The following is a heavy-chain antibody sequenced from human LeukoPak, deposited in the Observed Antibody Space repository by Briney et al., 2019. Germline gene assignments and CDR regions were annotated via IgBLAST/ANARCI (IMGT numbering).Heavy chain of an antibody. Sequence: PGGSLRLSCLASGFTFSNSAMHWVRQAPEKGPEYVSAINSDGSSTWYADSVKGRFTISRDNSKSTLYLQMSSLRAEDTAVYYCARGHWSGGSCYWYFDLWGRGTLVSVS. D-gene: IGHD2-15*01. V-gene: IGHV3-64D*06. CDR2: INSDGSST. CDR3: ARGHWSGGSCYWYFDL. CDR1: GFTFSNSA. J-gene: IGHJ2*01.